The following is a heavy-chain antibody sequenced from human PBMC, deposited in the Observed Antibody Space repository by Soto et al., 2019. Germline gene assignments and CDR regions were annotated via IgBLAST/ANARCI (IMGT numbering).Heavy chain of an antibody. CDR2: INPSGGST. CDR3: ARENGAGTYYYYGMDV. J-gene: IGHJ6*02. CDR1: GYTFTSYY. Sequence: ASVKVSCKASGYTFTSYYMHWVRQAPGQGLEWMGIINPSGGSTSYAQKFQGRVTMTRDTSTSTVYMELSSLRSEDTAVYYGARENGAGTYYYYGMDVWGQGTTVTVSS. D-gene: IGHD3-10*01. V-gene: IGHV1-46*01.